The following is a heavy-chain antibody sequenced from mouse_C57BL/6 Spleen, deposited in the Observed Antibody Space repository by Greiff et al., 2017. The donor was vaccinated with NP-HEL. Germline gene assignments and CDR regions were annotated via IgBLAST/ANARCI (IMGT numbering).Heavy chain of an antibody. CDR3: ARDPPIYYYGSSYWYFDV. V-gene: IGHV5-4*01. D-gene: IGHD1-1*01. Sequence: EVKLQESGGGLVKPGGSLKLSCAASGFTFSSYAMSWVRQTPEKRLEWVATISDGGSYTYYPDNVKGRFTISRDNAKNNLYLQMSHLKSEDTAMYYCARDPPIYYYGSSYWYFDVWGTGTTVTVSS. J-gene: IGHJ1*03. CDR1: GFTFSSYA. CDR2: ISDGGSYT.